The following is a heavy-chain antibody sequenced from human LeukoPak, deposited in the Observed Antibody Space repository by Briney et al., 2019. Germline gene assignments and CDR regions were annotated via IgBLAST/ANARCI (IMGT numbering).Heavy chain of an antibody. Sequence: GGSLRLSCAASGFTFSSYAMHWVRQAPGKGLEYVSAISSDGGSTYYANSVKGRFTISRDNSKNTLYLQMGSLTAEDMAVYYSATVIGDSWGQGTLVTVSS. V-gene: IGHV3-64*01. CDR3: ATVIGDS. CDR2: ISSDGGST. D-gene: IGHD7-27*01. CDR1: GFTFSSYA. J-gene: IGHJ5*02.